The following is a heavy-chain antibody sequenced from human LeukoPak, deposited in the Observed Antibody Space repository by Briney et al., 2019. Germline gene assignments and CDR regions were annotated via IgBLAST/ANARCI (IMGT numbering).Heavy chain of an antibody. CDR2: ISPNSGGT. CDR1: GYTFTDYY. D-gene: IGHD6-13*01. CDR3: ARTLTAYSILFYYYYYYMDV. J-gene: IGHJ6*03. Sequence: ASVKVSCKASGYTFTDYYIHWVRQAPGQGLEWMGWISPNSGGTNYAQKFQGRVTMTRDTSISTAFMELSRLRSDDTAVYYCARTLTAYSILFYYYYYYMDVWGKGTTVTISS. V-gene: IGHV1-2*02.